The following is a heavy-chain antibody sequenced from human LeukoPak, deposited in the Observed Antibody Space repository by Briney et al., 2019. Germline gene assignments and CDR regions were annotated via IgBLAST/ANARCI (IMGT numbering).Heavy chain of an antibody. CDR1: GFTFTSSA. D-gene: IGHD5-12*01. CDR2: IVVGSGNT. Sequence: SVKVSCKASGFTFTSSAMQWVRQARGQRLEWIGWIVVGSGNTNYAQKFQERVTITRDMSTSTAYMELSSLRSEDTAVYYCVRDYDRDDAFDIWGQGTMVTVSS. J-gene: IGHJ3*02. CDR3: VRDYDRDDAFDI. V-gene: IGHV1-58*02.